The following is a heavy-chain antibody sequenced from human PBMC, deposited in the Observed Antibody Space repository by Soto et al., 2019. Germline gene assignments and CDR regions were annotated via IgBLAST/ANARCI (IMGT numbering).Heavy chain of an antibody. J-gene: IGHJ6*02. V-gene: IGHV3-30-3*01. Sequence: GALRLACSASGFTFSSYAMHWVRQAPGKGLEWVAVISYDGSNKYYADSVKGRSTISRDNSKNTLYLQMNSLRAEDTAVYYCARDRGYYGSATHKEGVYYYYGMDVWGQGTKVTVYS. D-gene: IGHD3-10*01. CDR1: GFTFSSYA. CDR2: ISYDGSNK. CDR3: ARDRGYYGSATHKEGVYYYYGMDV.